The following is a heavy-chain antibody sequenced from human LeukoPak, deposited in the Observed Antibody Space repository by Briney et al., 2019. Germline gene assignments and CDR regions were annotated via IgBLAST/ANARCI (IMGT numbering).Heavy chain of an antibody. CDR3: ARDLGGYPFFMDV. V-gene: IGHV4-39*07. D-gene: IGHD2-15*01. Sequence: LETLSLTCSVSGGSTRSGRHHWAWVRQPPGKGLEFIGSLDESGRPYYNAPLKSRVTISEDSSGKQFSLNLSSVTAADTAVYYCARDLGGYPFFMDVWGRGTTVIVSS. CDR1: GGSTRSGRHH. CDR2: LDESGRP. J-gene: IGHJ6*03.